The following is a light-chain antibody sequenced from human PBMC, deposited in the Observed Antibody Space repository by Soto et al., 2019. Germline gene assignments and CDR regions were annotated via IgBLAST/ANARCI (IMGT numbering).Light chain of an antibody. CDR2: DAS. J-gene: IGKJ4*01. Sequence: DIQMTQSPSTXSASVGDRVTITCRASESISSWLAWYQQKPGKAPKLLIYDASRLESGVPSRFSGSGSVTEFTLTIRRLQPDDFATYYCQQYNSYPHTFGGGTKVDIK. V-gene: IGKV1-5*01. CDR3: QQYNSYPHT. CDR1: ESISSW.